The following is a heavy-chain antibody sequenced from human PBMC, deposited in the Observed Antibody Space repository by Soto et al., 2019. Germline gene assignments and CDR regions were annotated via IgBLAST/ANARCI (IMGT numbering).Heavy chain of an antibody. Sequence: WVSLRLSWAASGFTFSSYGMHWVRQAPGKGLEWVPVISYDGSNKYYADSVKGRFTISRDNSKNTLYLQMNSLRAEDTAVYYCAKDQGELAKGSGGRCDEGYYYYDGTEVCGQRTT. CDR2: ISYDGSNK. CDR3: AKDQGELAKGSGGRCDEGYYYYDGTEV. D-gene: IGHD2-15*01. J-gene: IGHJ6*01. CDR1: GFTFSSYG. V-gene: IGHV3-30*18.